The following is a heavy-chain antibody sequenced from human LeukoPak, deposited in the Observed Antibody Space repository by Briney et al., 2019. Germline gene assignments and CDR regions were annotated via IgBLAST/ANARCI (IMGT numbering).Heavy chain of an antibody. CDR3: ARGRLRHHNWFDP. CDR2: INHSGST. J-gene: IGHJ5*02. Sequence: SETLSLTCAVYGGSFSGYYWSWIRQPPGKGLEWIGEINHSGSTNYNPSLKSRVTISVDTSKNQFSLKLSSVTAADTAVYYCARGRLRHHNWFDPWGQGTLVTVSS. D-gene: IGHD4-17*01. CDR1: GGSFSGYY. V-gene: IGHV4-34*01.